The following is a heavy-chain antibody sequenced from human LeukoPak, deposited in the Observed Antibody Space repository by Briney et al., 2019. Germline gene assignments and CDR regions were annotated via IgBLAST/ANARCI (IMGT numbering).Heavy chain of an antibody. Sequence: SETLSLTCTVSGGSISSYYWSWIRQPAGKGLEWIGRIYTSGSTNYNPSLKSRVTMSVDTSKNQFSLKLSSVTAADTAVYYCAREGYTIFGVVYDAFDIWGQGTMVTVSS. J-gene: IGHJ3*02. V-gene: IGHV4-4*07. CDR3: AREGYTIFGVVYDAFDI. D-gene: IGHD3-3*01. CDR2: IYTSGST. CDR1: GGSISSYY.